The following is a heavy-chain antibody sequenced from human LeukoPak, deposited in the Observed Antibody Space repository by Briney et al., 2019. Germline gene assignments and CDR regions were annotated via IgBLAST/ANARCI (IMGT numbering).Heavy chain of an antibody. CDR2: ISSSSSYI. CDR3: ARDSGDTAVFDY. D-gene: IGHD5-18*01. CDR1: GFTFSSYS. Sequence: PGGSLRLSCAASGFTFSSYSMNWVRQAPGKGLEWVSSISSSSSYIYYADSVKGRLTISRDNAKNSLYLQMNSLRAEDTAVYYCARDSGDTAVFDYWGQGTLVTVSS. V-gene: IGHV3-21*01. J-gene: IGHJ4*02.